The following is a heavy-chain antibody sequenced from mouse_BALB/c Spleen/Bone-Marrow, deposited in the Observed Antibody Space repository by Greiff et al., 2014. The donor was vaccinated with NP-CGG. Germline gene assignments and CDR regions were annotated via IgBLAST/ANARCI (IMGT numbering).Heavy chain of an antibody. CDR2: IYPGDGDT. Sequence: QVQLQQSGAELARPGASVKLSCKASGYTFTGYWMQWVKQRPGQGLEWIGIIYPGDGDTRYTQKFKGKATLTADKSSSTAYMQLRNLASEDSAVYYGARVFCDSASAYWGQGTTLTVSS. J-gene: IGHJ2*01. CDR3: ARVFCDSASAY. CDR1: GYTFTGYW. D-gene: IGHD6-1*01. V-gene: IGHV1-87*01.